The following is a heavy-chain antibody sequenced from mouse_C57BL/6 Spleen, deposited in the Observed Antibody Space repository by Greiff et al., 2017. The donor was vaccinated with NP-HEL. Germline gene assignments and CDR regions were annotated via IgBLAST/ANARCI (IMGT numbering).Heavy chain of an antibody. Sequence: VQLQQPGAELVKPGASVKLSCKASGYTFTSYWMHWVKQRPGRGLEWIGRIDPNSGGTKYNEKFKSKATLTVDKPSSTAYMQLSSLTSEDSAVYYCERESDYGSRDYYAMDYWGQGTSVTVSS. CDR3: ERESDYGSRDYYAMDY. CDR1: GYTFTSYW. CDR2: IDPNSGGT. V-gene: IGHV1-72*01. J-gene: IGHJ4*01. D-gene: IGHD1-1*01.